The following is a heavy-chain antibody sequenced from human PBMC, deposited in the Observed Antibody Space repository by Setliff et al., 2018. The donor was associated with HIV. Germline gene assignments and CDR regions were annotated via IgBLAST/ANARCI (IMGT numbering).Heavy chain of an antibody. CDR1: GFTFTNYA. V-gene: IGHV3-30*14. J-gene: IGHJ4*02. CDR2: MSHDGGKK. D-gene: IGHD3-10*01. Sequence: GGSLRLSCTASGFTFTNYAMHWVRQAPGKRLEWVAVMSHDGGKKFYADSVKGRFTLSRDSSENTLSLQMNSLRPEDTAVYYCARVRLYNAALDYWGQGTLVTVS. CDR3: ARVRLYNAALDY.